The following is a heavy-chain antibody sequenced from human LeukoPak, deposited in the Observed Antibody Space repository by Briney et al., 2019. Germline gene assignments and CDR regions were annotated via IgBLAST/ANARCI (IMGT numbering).Heavy chain of an antibody. CDR3: ARAILITMVQGTRHTYSSNWFDP. CDR1: GGSISSGDYY. D-gene: IGHD3-10*01. J-gene: IGHJ5*02. CDR2: IYYSGST. Sequence: SQTLSLTCTVSGGSISSGDYYWSWIRQPPGKGLEWIGYIYYSGSTYYNPSLKSRVTISVDTSKNQFSLKLSSVTAADTAVYYCARAILITMVQGTRHTYSSNWFDPWCQGTLVTVSS. V-gene: IGHV4-30-4*01.